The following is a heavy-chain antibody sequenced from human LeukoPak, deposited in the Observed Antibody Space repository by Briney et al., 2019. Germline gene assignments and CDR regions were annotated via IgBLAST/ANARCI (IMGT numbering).Heavy chain of an antibody. CDR1: GVSIGSTYW. V-gene: IGHV4-4*02. J-gene: IGHJ4*02. CDR3: ARGHYDSSGYYSDYFDS. D-gene: IGHD3-22*01. CDR2: IYYTGST. Sequence: SGTLSLTCAVSGVSIGSTYWWTWVSQPPVKGLEWIGAIYYTGSTNYNPSLMSRVTISVDKSKNQFYLNLKSVTAADTARYFCARGHYDSSGYYSDYFDSWSQGTLVTVSS.